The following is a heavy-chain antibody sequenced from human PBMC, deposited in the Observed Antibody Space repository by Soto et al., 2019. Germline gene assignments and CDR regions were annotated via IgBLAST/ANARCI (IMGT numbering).Heavy chain of an antibody. CDR2: ISAYDGNT. CDR3: AREEGKGRQVERPHRHWFAP. D-gene: IGHD1-1*01. CDR1: GYTFTSYG. J-gene: IGHJ5*02. Sequence: QVQLVQSGAEVKKPGASVKVSCKASGYTFTSYGISWVRQAPGQGLEWMGWISAYDGNTKYAHKLQGRVTRTTDTPXXTXYXXLRTLRPDDTAVYYCAREEGKGRQVERPHRHWFAPWGQGTLVTVSS. V-gene: IGHV1-18*01.